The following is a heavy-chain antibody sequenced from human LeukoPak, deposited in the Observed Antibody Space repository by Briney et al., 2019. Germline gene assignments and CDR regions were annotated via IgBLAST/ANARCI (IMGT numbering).Heavy chain of an antibody. CDR2: IYTSGST. Sequence: ASQTLSLTCTVSGGSVSSGTYYSTWIRQPAGKGLEWIGRIYTSGSTNFNPSLKSRVSISLDTSQNQFSLKVSTVTAADTAVYYCAREGAARNFDYWGQGILGTVSS. CDR1: GGSVSSGTYY. CDR3: AREGAARNFDY. J-gene: IGHJ4*02. V-gene: IGHV4-61*02. D-gene: IGHD6-6*01.